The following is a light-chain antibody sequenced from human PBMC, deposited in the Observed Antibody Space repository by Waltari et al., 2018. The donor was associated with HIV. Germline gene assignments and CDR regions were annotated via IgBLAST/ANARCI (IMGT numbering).Light chain of an antibody. CDR2: RNN. CDR3: ATWDDSLSGPV. J-gene: IGLJ3*02. V-gene: IGLV1-47*01. Sequence: QSVLTQPPSASGTPGQRVTITCSGSSSNTRNNYVYWYKQLPGTAPKLLIYRNNQRPSGVPDRFSGSKSDTSASLAISGLRSEDEADYFCATWDDSLSGPVFGGGTKLTVL. CDR1: SSNTRNNY.